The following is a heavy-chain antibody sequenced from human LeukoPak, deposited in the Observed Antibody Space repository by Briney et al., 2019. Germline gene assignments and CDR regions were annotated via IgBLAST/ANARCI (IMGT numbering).Heavy chain of an antibody. CDR3: ARHDLGGSSPFDY. V-gene: IGHV1-46*01. D-gene: IGHD2-15*01. J-gene: IGHJ4*02. Sequence: ASVKVSCKTSGFTFTNYYMTWVRQSPGHGLEWMGIINPSGTSTTYAQKFQGRVTMTRDTSTSTDFMELSSLSSEDTAVYYCARHDLGGSSPFDYWGLGSLVTVSS. CDR1: GFTFTNYY. CDR2: INPSGTST.